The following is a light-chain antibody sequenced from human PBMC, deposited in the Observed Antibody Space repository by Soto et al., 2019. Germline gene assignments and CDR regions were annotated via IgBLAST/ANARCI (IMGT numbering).Light chain of an antibody. CDR3: QQTRSYPST. CDR1: QGIDSY. J-gene: IGKJ4*01. V-gene: IGKV1-9*01. CDR2: ETS. Sequence: IQFTQSPSSLAASVGDRVHITFRSSQGIDSYLAWYQQRPGKVPQLLIYETSILQSGVSSRFSGSGSGTDFTLTISSLQAEDFATYYCQQTRSYPSTFGGGTKVDI.